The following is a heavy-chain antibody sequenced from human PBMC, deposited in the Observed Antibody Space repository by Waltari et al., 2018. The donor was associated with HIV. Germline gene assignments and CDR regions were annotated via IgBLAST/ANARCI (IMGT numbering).Heavy chain of an antibody. Sequence: QVQLVQSGAEVKKPGASVKVSCKASGYTFTSYGISWVRQALGQGLEWRGWINSYTDNTNNTPKLQGRVTMTTHTSTSTAYVELRSLRSDDTAVYYCAREMRDGYIGYWGQGTLVTVSS. J-gene: IGHJ4*02. V-gene: IGHV1-18*01. CDR1: GYTFTSYG. CDR3: AREMRDGYIGY. CDR2: INSYTDNT.